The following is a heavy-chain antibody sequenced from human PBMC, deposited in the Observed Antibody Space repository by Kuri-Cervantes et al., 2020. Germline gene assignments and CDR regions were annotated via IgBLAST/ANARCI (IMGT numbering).Heavy chain of an antibody. CDR3: ASTSIAALDY. V-gene: IGHV4-4*07. D-gene: IGHD6-6*01. CDR1: GGSISSYY. J-gene: IGHJ4*02. Sequence: SETLSLTCTVSGGSISSYYWSWTRQPAGKGLEWIGRIYTSGSTNYNPSLKSRVTISVDRSKNQFSLKLSSVTAADTAVYYCASTSIAALDYWGQGTLVTVSS. CDR2: IYTSGST.